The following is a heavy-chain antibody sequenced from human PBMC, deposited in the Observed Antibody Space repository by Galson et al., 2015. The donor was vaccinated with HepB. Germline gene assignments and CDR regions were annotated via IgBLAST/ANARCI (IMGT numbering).Heavy chain of an antibody. D-gene: IGHD3-3*01. CDR3: VRDGSHYELDY. CDR2: IRSGGSGK. Sequence: SLRLSCAGSGFTFSRYGMHWVRRAPGKGLEWMSSIRSGGSGKSYAESVKGRFTISRDDSRKTLYLQMESLRAEDTAVYYCVRDGSHYELDYWGQGTLVTVAS. V-gene: IGHV3-33*01. CDR1: GFTFSRYG. J-gene: IGHJ4*02.